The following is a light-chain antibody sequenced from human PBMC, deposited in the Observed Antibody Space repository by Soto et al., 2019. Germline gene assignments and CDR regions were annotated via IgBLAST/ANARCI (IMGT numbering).Light chain of an antibody. CDR1: QSVSTN. J-gene: IGKJ5*01. CDR3: QQYGRSPPIT. CDR2: GAS. Sequence: EIVMTQSPATLSLSPGERATLSCRASQSVSTNVAWYQQKPGQALRLLMYGASTRAAGIPVRFSGSGSATEFTLTISSLESEDFALYYCQQYGRSPPITFGQGTRLEIK. V-gene: IGKV3-15*01.